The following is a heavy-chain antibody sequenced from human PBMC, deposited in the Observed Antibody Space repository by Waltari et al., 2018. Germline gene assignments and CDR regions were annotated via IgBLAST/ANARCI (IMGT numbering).Heavy chain of an antibody. CDR2: IHYSRST. CDR3: ARGPRIAARPLPLDY. J-gene: IGHJ4*02. D-gene: IGHD6-6*01. Sequence: QVQLQESGPGLVKPSEALSLTCTVSGGSISSHYWSWIRQPPGKGLEWNGYIHYSRSTNSKPSRKSRVTKSVDTSKNRFSLKLSSGTAADTAVYYCARGPRIAARPLPLDYWGQGTRVTVSS. CDR1: GGSISSHY. V-gene: IGHV4-59*11.